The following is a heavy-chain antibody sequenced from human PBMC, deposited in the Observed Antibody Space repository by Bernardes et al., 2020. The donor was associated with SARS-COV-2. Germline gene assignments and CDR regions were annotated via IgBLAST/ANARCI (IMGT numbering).Heavy chain of an antibody. CDR3: ARDITMVRGVIITWYFDL. CDR1: GGSISSGSYY. Sequence: SETLSLTRTVSGGSISSGSYYWSWIRQPAGKGLEWIGRIYTSGSTNYNPSLKSRVTISVDTSKNQFSLKLSSVTAADTAVYYCARDITMVRGVIITWYFDLWGRGTLVTVSS. J-gene: IGHJ2*01. D-gene: IGHD3-10*01. CDR2: IYTSGST. V-gene: IGHV4-61*02.